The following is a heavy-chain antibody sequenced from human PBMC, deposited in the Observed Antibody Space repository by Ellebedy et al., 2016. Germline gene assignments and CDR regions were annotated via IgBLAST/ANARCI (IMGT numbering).Heavy chain of an antibody. D-gene: IGHD3/OR15-3a*01. J-gene: IGHJ4*02. V-gene: IGHV3-23*01. CDR3: RHGHYADY. CDR2: ISAGGDNT. CDR1: GFSFNTFF. Sequence: GGSLRLSXGASGFSFNTFFMGWVRQAPGKGLEWVSTISAGGDNTQFADSVKGRFTVSRDNSRNTVYLQMNDLRVEDTALYHCRHGHYADYWGQGTLVTVSS.